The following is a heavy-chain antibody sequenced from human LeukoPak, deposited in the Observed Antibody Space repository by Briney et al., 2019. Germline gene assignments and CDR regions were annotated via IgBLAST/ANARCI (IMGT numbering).Heavy chain of an antibody. CDR3: ARGSDYYDSSGYPFDP. Sequence: SETLSLTCAVHGGSFSGNYWSWIRQPPGKGLDWIGEINHSGSTNYNPSLKSRVTISLDTSKNQFSLKLSSVTAADTAVYYCARGSDYYDSSGYPFDPWGQGALVTVSS. V-gene: IGHV4-34*01. D-gene: IGHD3-22*01. CDR2: INHSGST. J-gene: IGHJ5*02. CDR1: GGSFSGNY.